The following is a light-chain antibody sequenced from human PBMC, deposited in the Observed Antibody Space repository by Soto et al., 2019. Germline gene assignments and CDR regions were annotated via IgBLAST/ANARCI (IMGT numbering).Light chain of an antibody. J-gene: IGLJ2*01. CDR1: SIDIGGHNY. CDR3: TSYKTSTTVV. Sequence: QSALTQPASVSGSPGQSITISCTVTSIDIGGHNYFSWYQHHPGKAPKLMMYEVTNRPSGVSNRFSGSKSGNTASLTISGLQAEDEADYYCTSYKTSTTVVFGGGTKLTVL. CDR2: EVT. V-gene: IGLV2-14*01.